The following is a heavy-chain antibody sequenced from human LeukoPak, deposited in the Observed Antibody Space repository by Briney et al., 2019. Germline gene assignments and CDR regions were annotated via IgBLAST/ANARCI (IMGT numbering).Heavy chain of an antibody. CDR1: GGSISSGDYY. CDR3: ARDPPYYYDSGAGY. D-gene: IGHD3-10*01. V-gene: IGHV4-30-4*01. Sequence: PSETLSLTCTVSGGSISSGDYYWSWIRQPPGKGLEWIGYIYYSGSTYYNPSLKSRVTISIDTSKNQFSLKLSSVTAADTAVYYCARDPPYYYDSGAGYWGQGTLVTVSS. CDR2: IYYSGST. J-gene: IGHJ4*02.